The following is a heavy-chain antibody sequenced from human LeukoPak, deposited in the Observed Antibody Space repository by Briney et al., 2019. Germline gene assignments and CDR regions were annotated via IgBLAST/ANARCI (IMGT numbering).Heavy chain of an antibody. CDR2: ISYHGRKK. V-gene: IGHV3-30*04. D-gene: IGHD4-17*01. CDR3: ARVASLSVTHYYYYGMDV. J-gene: IGHJ6*02. CDR1: GFTFGTYA. Sequence: PGGSLRLSCAASGFTFGTYAMHWVRQAPGKGLEWVGMISYHGRKKLYADSVKGRFSISRDNAENTLYLQMNSLRPDDTALYYCARVASLSVTHYYYYGMDVWGPGTTVSVSS.